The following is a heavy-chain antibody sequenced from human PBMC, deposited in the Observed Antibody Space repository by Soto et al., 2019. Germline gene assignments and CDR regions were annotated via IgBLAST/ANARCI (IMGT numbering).Heavy chain of an antibody. J-gene: IGHJ4*02. D-gene: IGHD3-3*01. V-gene: IGHV4-59*08. CDR1: GDSISTDY. CDR2: IYYGGST. CDR3: ARGLPFGR. Sequence: SETLSLTCTVSGDSISTDYWSWIRQSPGKGLEWIGYIYYGGSTNYNPSLKSRVTISVDTPKNQFSLKLSSVTAADTAVYYCARGLPFGRWGQGTLVTVSS.